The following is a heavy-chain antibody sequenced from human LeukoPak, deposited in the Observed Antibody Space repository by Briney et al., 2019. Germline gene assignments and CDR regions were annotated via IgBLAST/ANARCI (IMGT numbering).Heavy chain of an antibody. Sequence: GGSLRLSCAASGFAFSSYAMSRVRQAPGKGLEWVSAISGSGGSTYYADSVKGRFTISRDNSKNTLYLQMNSLRAEDTAVYYCAKEVGSSGWFPFDYWGQGTLVTVSS. CDR3: AKEVGSSGWFPFDY. J-gene: IGHJ4*02. V-gene: IGHV3-23*01. D-gene: IGHD6-19*01. CDR1: GFAFSSYA. CDR2: ISGSGGST.